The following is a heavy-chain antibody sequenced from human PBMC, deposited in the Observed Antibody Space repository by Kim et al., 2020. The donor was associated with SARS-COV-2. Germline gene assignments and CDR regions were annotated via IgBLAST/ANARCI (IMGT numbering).Heavy chain of an antibody. V-gene: IGHV4-59*01. D-gene: IGHD3-3*01. CDR2: IYYSGST. CDR3: AAQGIDFWSGYYLFDDPGNGRGAFDI. Sequence: SETLSLTCTVSGGSISSYYWSWIRQPPGKGLEWIGYIYYSGSTNYNPSLKSRVTISVDTSKNQFSLKLSSVTAADTAVYYCAAQGIDFWSGYYLFDDPGNGRGAFDIWGQGTMVTVSS. CDR1: GGSISSYY. J-gene: IGHJ3*02.